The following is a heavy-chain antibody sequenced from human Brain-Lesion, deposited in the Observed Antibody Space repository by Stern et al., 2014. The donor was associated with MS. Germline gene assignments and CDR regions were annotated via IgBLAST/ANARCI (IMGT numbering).Heavy chain of an antibody. D-gene: IGHD2-8*01. CDR1: GGSISSGGYY. CDR2: IHYSGGT. J-gene: IGHJ5*02. Sequence: QVQLQESGPGLVKPSPTLSLTCTVSGGSISSGGYYWSWLRQPPGKGLEWIGYIHYSGGTYYKPALKRRVTISRDTFKSQFSLNLNAVTAADTAVYYCARVGVYVQTGWFDPWGQGALVTVSS. CDR3: ARVGVYVQTGWFDP. V-gene: IGHV4-31*03.